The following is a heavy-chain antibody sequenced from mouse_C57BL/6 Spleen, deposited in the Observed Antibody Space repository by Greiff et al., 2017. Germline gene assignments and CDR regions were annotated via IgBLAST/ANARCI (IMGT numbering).Heavy chain of an antibody. CDR1: GFTFSSYA. CDR2: ISDGGSYT. V-gene: IGHV5-4*01. Sequence: EVKLMESGGGLVKPGGSLKLSCAASGFTFSSYAMSWVRQTPDKRLEWVATISDGGSYTYYPDNVKGRFTISRDNAKNNLYLQMSHLKSEDTAMYYCARETGTIFDYWGQGTTRTVSS. J-gene: IGHJ2*01. CDR3: ARETGTIFDY. D-gene: IGHD4-1*01.